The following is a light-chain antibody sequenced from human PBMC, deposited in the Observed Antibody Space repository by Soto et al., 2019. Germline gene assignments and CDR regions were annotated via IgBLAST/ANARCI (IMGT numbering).Light chain of an antibody. CDR2: WAS. V-gene: IGKV4-1*01. Sequence: DIVMTQSPDSLAVSLGERATINCRSSQNILYSSNNKNYLAWYQQKPGQPPKLLIYWASTRESGVPDRFRGSGSGTDFTLVISSLQAEDVAVYYCQQYYTVPVTFGPGTKVDIK. CDR1: QNILYSSNNKNY. J-gene: IGKJ3*01. CDR3: QQYYTVPVT.